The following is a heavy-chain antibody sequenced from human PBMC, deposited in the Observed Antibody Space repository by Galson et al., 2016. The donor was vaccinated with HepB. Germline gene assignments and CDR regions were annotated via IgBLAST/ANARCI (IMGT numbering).Heavy chain of an antibody. CDR1: GFNFGSYA. J-gene: IGHJ6*02. V-gene: IGHV3-30*04. CDR3: ARDRGQWDTYYSGLDV. CDR2: ISYDGSSK. D-gene: IGHD1-26*01. Sequence: SLRVSCAASGFNFGSYAMHWVRQAPGRGLEWVASISYDGSSKYYADSVMGRFTMSRDNSKNTLYLQMNSLRTEDTAVYYCARDRGQWDTYYSGLDVWGQGTTVIVSS.